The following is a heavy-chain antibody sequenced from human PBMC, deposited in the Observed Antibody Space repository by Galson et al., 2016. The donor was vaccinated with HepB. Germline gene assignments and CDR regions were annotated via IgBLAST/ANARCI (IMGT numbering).Heavy chain of an antibody. CDR2: IKQDGSAK. D-gene: IGHD6-19*01. CDR1: GFAFNTYW. Sequence: SLRLSCAASGFAFNTYWMSWFRQAPGKGLVWVASIKQDGSAKYYLDSVKGRFTISRDNAENSLSLQMDSLRAEDTAVYYCVRNARTVTGSNPGGDSWGQGTLVTVSS. J-gene: IGHJ4*02. CDR3: VRNARTVTGSNPGGDS. V-gene: IGHV3-7*03.